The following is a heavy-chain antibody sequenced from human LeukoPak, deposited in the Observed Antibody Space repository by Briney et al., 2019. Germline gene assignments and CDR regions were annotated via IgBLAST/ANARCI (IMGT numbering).Heavy chain of an antibody. CDR3: ARGGGGYTLYSFDY. CDR1: GASIRSGDHH. Sequence: SQTLSLTCTVSGASIRSGDHHWSWLRQSAGKSLEWIGYIYFSGSRSSNPSLRSRLTISVDTSKNQFSLKLSSITVADTAIYYCARGGGGYTLYSFDYWGEGALVTVSS. J-gene: IGHJ4*02. V-gene: IGHV4-30-4*01. CDR2: IYFSGSR. D-gene: IGHD3-22*01.